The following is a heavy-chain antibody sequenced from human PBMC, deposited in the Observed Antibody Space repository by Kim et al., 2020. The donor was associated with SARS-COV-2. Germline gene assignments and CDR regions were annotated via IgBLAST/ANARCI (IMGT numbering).Heavy chain of an antibody. J-gene: IGHJ4*02. D-gene: IGHD3-22*01. CDR2: IIPIFGTA. CDR3: VIRREGDYYDSSGPDY. CDR1: GGTFSSYA. Sequence: SVKVSCKASGGTFSSYAISWVRQAPGQGLEWMGGIIPIFGTANYAQKFQGRVTITADESTSTAYMELSSLRSEDTAVYYCVIRREGDYYDSSGPDYWGQGTLVTVSS. V-gene: IGHV1-69*13.